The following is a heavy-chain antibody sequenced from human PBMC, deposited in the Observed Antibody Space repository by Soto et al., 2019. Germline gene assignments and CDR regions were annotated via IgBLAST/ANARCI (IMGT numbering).Heavy chain of an antibody. CDR1: GGSISTSNW. D-gene: IGHD5-18*01. V-gene: IGHV4-4*02. CDR2: IYHSGST. CDR3: ASDHVRGYSYGYRGFDP. J-gene: IGHJ5*02. Sequence: QVQLQESGPGLVKPSGTLSLTCAVSGGSISTSNWWSWVRQPPGKGLEWIGEIYHSGSTNYNPSLKSRVTISVDKSQHQVSLKLSSVTAADTAVSYGASDHVRGYSYGYRGFDPWGQGTLVTVSS.